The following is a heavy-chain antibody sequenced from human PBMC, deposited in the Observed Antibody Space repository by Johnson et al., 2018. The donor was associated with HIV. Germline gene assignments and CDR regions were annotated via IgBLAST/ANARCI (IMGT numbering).Heavy chain of an antibody. CDR2: ISSGSTI. D-gene: IGHD6-13*01. CDR3: AREIIAAADDI. V-gene: IGHV3-11*04. CDR1: GFTFSDYY. Sequence: QVQLVESGGGLVKPGGSLRLSCAASGFTFSDYYMSWIRQAPGKGLEWVSYISSGSTIYYADSVKGRFTISRDNAKNSLYLQMNSLRAEDTAVYYCAREIIAAADDIWGQGTMVTVSS. J-gene: IGHJ3*02.